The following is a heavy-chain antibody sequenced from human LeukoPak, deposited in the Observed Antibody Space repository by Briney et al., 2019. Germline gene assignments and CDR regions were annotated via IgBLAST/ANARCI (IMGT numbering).Heavy chain of an antibody. J-gene: IGHJ3*02. Sequence: TLSLTCAVYGGSFSGYYWSWIRQPPGKGLEWTGEINRRGNTNYNPSLKSRVTISVDTSKNQVSLQLSSVTASDTAVYYCASHYSSGWYGAFDIWGQGTMAPVSP. D-gene: IGHD6-19*01. V-gene: IGHV4-34*01. CDR3: ASHYSSGWYGAFDI. CDR1: GGSFSGYY. CDR2: INRRGNT.